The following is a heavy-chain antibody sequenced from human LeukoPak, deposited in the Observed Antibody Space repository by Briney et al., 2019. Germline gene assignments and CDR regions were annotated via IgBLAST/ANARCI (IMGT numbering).Heavy chain of an antibody. CDR3: ARDRFLDTAMVTGTPGIPPDY. V-gene: IGHV3-33*01. J-gene: IGHJ4*02. D-gene: IGHD5-18*01. Sequence: GGSLRLSCAASGFTFSSYGMHWVRQAPGKGLEWVAVMWYDGSNKYYADSVKGRFTISRDNSKNTLYLQMNSLRAEDTAVHYCARDRFLDTAMVTGTPGIPPDYWGQGTLVTVSS. CDR2: MWYDGSNK. CDR1: GFTFSSYG.